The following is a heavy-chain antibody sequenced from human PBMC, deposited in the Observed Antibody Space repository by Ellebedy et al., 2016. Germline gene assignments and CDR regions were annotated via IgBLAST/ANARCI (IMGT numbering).Heavy chain of an antibody. CDR1: GYIFASYW. CDR2: LYPGDSDP. D-gene: IGHD4-11*01. Sequence: GESLKISXQAFGYIFASYWIGWVRQMPGKGLEWMGSLYPGDSDPRYGPSFQGQVIISADKYINTAYLQWISLKASDTAMYYCVTTVETVDFWGQGTLVTVSS. V-gene: IGHV5-51*01. CDR3: VTTVETVDF. J-gene: IGHJ4*02.